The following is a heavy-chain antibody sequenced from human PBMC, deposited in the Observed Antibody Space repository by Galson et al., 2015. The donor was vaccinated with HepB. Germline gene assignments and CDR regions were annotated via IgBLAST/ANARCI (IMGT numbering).Heavy chain of an antibody. CDR1: GFTFSSYA. CDR3: ANIMDIVATIKVDAFDI. CDR2: ISGSGGST. V-gene: IGHV3-23*01. J-gene: IGHJ3*02. D-gene: IGHD5-12*01. Sequence: SLRLSCAASGFTFSSYAMSWVRQAPGKGLEWVSAISGSGGSTYYADSVKGRFTISRDNSKNTLYLQMNSLRAEDTAVYYCANIMDIVATIKVDAFDIWGQGTMVTVSS.